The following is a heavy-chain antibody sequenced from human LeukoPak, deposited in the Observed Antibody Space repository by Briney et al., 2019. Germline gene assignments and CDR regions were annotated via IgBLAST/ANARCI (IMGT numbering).Heavy chain of an antibody. J-gene: IGHJ4*02. Sequence: SETLSLTCTVSGSSISSYYWSWIRQPPGKGLEWIGYIYYSGSTNYNPSLKSRVTISVDTSKNQFSLKLSSVTAADTAVYYCARICRGYYYDSSALCSGNYWGQGTLVTVSS. D-gene: IGHD3-22*01. CDR1: GSSISSYY. CDR2: IYYSGST. CDR3: ARICRGYYYDSSALCSGNY. V-gene: IGHV4-59*12.